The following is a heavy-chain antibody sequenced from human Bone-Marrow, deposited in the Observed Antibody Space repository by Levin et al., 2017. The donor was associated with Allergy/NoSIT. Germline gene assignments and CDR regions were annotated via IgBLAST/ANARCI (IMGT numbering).Heavy chain of an antibody. Sequence: GGSLRLSCKGSGYSFTSYWISWVRQMPGKGLEWMGRIDPSDSYTNYSPSFQGHVTISADKSISTAYLQWSSLKASDTAMYYCALSGYDGRGFFDYWGQGTLVTVSS. J-gene: IGHJ4*02. CDR1: GYSFTSYW. CDR2: IDPSDSYT. D-gene: IGHD5-12*01. V-gene: IGHV5-10-1*01. CDR3: ALSGYDGRGFFDY.